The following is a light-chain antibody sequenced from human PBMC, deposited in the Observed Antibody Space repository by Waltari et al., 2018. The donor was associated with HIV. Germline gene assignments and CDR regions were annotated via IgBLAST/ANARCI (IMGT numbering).Light chain of an antibody. CDR1: GPNIGAGSG. CDR2: DKS. V-gene: IGLV1-40*01. CDR3: QSYDNSLSQV. Sequence: QSVLTQPPSVAGAPGQRGTISCTGSGPNIGAGSGVQGYQQPPGTAPNLLVYDKSIRPSGVPDRFSGSQSSTSASLDITGLQAEDEADYYCQSYDNSLSQVFGTGTKVAVL. J-gene: IGLJ1*01.